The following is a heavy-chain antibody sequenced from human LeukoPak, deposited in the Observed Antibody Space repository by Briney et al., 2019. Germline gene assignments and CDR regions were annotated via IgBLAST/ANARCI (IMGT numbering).Heavy chain of an antibody. Sequence: ASVKVSCKASGYTFTSYGISWVRQAPGQGLEWMGWISAYNGNTNYAQKLQGRVTMTTDTSTSTAYMELRSLRSDDTAVYYCACEDTAMDNFDYWGQGTLVTVSS. CDR3: ACEDTAMDNFDY. V-gene: IGHV1-18*01. CDR2: ISAYNGNT. J-gene: IGHJ4*02. CDR1: GYTFTSYG. D-gene: IGHD5-18*01.